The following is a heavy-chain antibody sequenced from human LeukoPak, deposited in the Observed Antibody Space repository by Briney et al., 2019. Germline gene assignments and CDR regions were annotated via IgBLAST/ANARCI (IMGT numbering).Heavy chain of an antibody. D-gene: IGHD6-19*01. V-gene: IGHV3-9*03. CDR2: ITWNSGSI. CDR3: TRSTGWYNYFDY. Sequence: GGSLRLSCAASGFTFDNYAMHWVRQAPGKGLEWVSGITWNSGSIAYADSVKGRFTISRDNAKNSLYLQMNSLTADDVAFYYCTRSTGWYNYFDYWGQGALVTVSS. J-gene: IGHJ4*02. CDR1: GFTFDNYA.